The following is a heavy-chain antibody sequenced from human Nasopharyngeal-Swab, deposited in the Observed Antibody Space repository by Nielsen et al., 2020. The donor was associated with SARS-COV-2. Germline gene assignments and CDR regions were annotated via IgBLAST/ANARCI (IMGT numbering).Heavy chain of an antibody. CDR3: ARGDYDILTGYPLDY. V-gene: IGHV1-2*06. CDR2: INPNSGGT. Sequence: ASVKVSCKASGNTFTGYYMHWVRQAPGQGLEWMGRINPNSGGTNYAQKFQGRVTMTRDTSISTAYMELSRLRSDDTAVYYCARGDYDILTGYPLDYWGQGTLVTVSS. J-gene: IGHJ4*02. CDR1: GNTFTGYY. D-gene: IGHD3-9*01.